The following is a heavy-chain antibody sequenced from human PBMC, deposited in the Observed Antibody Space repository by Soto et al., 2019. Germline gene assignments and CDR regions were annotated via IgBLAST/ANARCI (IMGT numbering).Heavy chain of an antibody. V-gene: IGHV4-4*02. CDR3: AREIVTAGGNNYFDP. D-gene: IGHD2-21*02. Sequence: PSEALSLTCGVSGGTVASSRWWSWFRQSPGRGLEWIGNVYHTGDTNFNPSLQSRVTFSVDKSNNQFSLRLTSVTAADTAVYFCAREIVTAGGNNYFDPWGPGTLVTVSS. CDR1: GGTVASSRW. J-gene: IGHJ5*02. CDR2: VYHTGDT.